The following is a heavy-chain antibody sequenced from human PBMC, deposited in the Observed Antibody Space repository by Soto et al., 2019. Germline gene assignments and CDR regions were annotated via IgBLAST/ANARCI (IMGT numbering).Heavy chain of an antibody. V-gene: IGHV3-30*18. Sequence: QVQLVESGGGVVQPGRSLRLSCAASGFTFSNYGMHWVRQAPGKGLEWVAVISYHGSDKYYADSVKGRFTISRDNSKNTLYLQIDSLRAEGTAVYYCSKDQLTTTVTTVGYWGQGTLVTVSS. CDR1: GFTFSNYG. D-gene: IGHD4-17*01. J-gene: IGHJ4*02. CDR3: SKDQLTTTVTTVGY. CDR2: ISYHGSDK.